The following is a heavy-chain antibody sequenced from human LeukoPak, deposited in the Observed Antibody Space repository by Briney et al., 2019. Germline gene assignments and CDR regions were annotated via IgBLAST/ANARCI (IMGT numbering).Heavy chain of an antibody. CDR3: ARGYYYGSGSSFDY. CDR2: INHSGST. D-gene: IGHD3-10*01. J-gene: IGHJ4*02. CDR1: GGSFSGYY. V-gene: IGHV4-34*01. Sequence: SETLSLTCAVYGGSFSGYYWSWIRQPPGKGLEWIGEINHSGSTNYNPSLKSRVTISVDTSKNQFSLKLSSVTAEDTAVYYCARGYYYGSGSSFDYWGQGTLVTVSS.